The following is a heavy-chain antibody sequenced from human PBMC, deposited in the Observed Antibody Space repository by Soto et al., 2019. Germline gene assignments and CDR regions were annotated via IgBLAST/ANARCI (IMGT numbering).Heavy chain of an antibody. V-gene: IGHV3-9*01. CDR3: AKSQLGTRSYYYGSGSYYTFDY. CDR1: GFTFDDYA. Sequence: GGSLRLSCAASGFTFDDYAMHWVRQAPGKGLEWVSGISWNSGSIGYADSVKGRFTISRDNAKNSLYLQMNSLRAEDTALYYCAKSQLGTRSYYYGSGSYYTFDYWGQGTLVTVSS. D-gene: IGHD3-10*01. J-gene: IGHJ4*02. CDR2: ISWNSGSI.